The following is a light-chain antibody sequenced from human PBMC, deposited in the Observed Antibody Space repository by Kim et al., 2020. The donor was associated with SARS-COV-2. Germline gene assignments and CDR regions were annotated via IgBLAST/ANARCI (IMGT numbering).Light chain of an antibody. CDR2: RNN. Sequence: GQRVTISCSGSSSTIGSNYVYWYQQLPGTAPKPLIYRNNQRPSGVPDRFSGSKSGTSASLAISGLRSEDEADYYCAAWDDSLSGVVFGGGTQLTVL. V-gene: IGLV1-47*01. J-gene: IGLJ2*01. CDR1: SSTIGSNY. CDR3: AAWDDSLSGVV.